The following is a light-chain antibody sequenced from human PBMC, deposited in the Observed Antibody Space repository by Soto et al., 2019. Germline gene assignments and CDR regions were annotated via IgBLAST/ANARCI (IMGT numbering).Light chain of an antibody. CDR3: SSYTSSNTLV. CDR1: SSDVGAYNY. Sequence: QSALTQPASVSGSPGQSITISCTGTSSDVGAYNYVSWYQHHPGKAPKLMIFEVSDRPSGVSNRFSGSQSGNTASLTISGLQAEDEAEYYCSSYTSSNTLVFGGGTKVTVL. V-gene: IGLV2-14*01. CDR2: EVS. J-gene: IGLJ2*01.